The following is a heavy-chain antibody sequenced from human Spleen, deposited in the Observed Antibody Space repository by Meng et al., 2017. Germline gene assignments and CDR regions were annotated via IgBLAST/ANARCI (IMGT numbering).Heavy chain of an antibody. V-gene: IGHV4-39*07. J-gene: IGHJ5*02. CDR2: IYYSGSA. CDR1: GGSISSTNYY. Sequence: QLQLQGSDPGLVKPSETLSLPCTVSGGSISSTNYYWAWIRQPPGKGLEYVGSIYYSGSAFYNPSLKSRVTISIDTSKNQFSLKLTSVTAADTAVYYCCTQQHYNWFDPWGQGTLVTVSS. CDR3: CTQQHYNWFDP. D-gene: IGHD2-8*01.